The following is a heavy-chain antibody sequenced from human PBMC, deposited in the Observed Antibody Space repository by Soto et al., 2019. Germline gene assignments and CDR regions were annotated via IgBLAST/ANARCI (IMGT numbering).Heavy chain of an antibody. CDR1: GFSLSTNGMC. V-gene: IGHV2-70*01. CDR3: ARALSKRWLNYNYGFDN. Sequence: SGPTPVNPTHTLALTCTFSGFSLSTNGMCVGWIRQPPGKALEWLALIDWDDDKYYSTSLKTRLTISKDTSKNQVVLTMTTMDKVETATYYCARALSKRWLNYNYGFDNWGQGTLVTVSS. CDR2: IDWDDDK. J-gene: IGHJ4*02. D-gene: IGHD5-12*01.